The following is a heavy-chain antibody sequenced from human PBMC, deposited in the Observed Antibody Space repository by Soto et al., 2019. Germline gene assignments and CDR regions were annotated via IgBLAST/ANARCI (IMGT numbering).Heavy chain of an antibody. CDR1: GGSVSSGSYY. CDR2: IYHGGST. V-gene: IGHV4-61*03. J-gene: IGHJ5*02. CDR3: ARDNGNWFDP. Sequence: QVQLQKSGPGLVKPSETLSLTCSVSGGSVSSGSYYWSWVRQPPGKGLEWIGYIYHGGSTNYNPSLKSRVTISLDTSQNHVSLKLTSVTAADTAVYYCARDNGNWFDPWGQGARVTVSS.